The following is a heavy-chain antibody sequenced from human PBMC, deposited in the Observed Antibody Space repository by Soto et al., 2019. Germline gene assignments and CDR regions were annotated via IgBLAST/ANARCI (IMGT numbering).Heavy chain of an antibody. V-gene: IGHV4-30-2*01. CDR3: ARGYGRNFDY. J-gene: IGHJ4*02. CDR1: GGSISSGGYS. Sequence: SETLSLTCAVSGGSISSGGYSWSWIRQPPGKGLEWIGYIYHSGSTYYNPSLKSRVTISVDTSKNQFSLKLSSVTAADTAVYYCARGYGRNFDYWGQGTLVTVSS. D-gene: IGHD5-18*01. CDR2: IYHSGST.